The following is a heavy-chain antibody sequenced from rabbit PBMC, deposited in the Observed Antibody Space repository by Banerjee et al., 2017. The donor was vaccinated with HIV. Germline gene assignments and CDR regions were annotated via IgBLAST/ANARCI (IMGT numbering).Heavy chain of an antibody. V-gene: IGHV1S45*01. D-gene: IGHD2-1*01. Sequence: QQQLVESGGGLVQPGGSLKLSCKASGFDLSSSYWICWVRQAPGKGLEWIGCINTSSGNTVYASWAKGRFTISKTSSTTVTLQMTSLTAADTATYFCAREESDGGGHLKLWGPGTLVTVS. CDR3: AREESDGGGHLKL. CDR2: INTSSGNT. CDR1: GFDLSSSYW. J-gene: IGHJ6*01.